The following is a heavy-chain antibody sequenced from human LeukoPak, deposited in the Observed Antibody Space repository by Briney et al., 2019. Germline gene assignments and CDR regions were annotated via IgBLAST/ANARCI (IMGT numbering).Heavy chain of an antibody. V-gene: IGHV4-34*01. D-gene: IGHD3-9*01. CDR1: GGSFSGYY. Sequence: PSETLSLTCAVCGGSFSGYYWSWIRQPPGKGLEWIGEINHSGSTNYNPSLKSRVTISVDTSKNQFSLKLSSVTAADTAVYYCARGMPYYDILTGYRPPYYYYMDVWGKGTTVTVSS. J-gene: IGHJ6*03. CDR2: INHSGST. CDR3: ARGMPYYDILTGYRPPYYYYMDV.